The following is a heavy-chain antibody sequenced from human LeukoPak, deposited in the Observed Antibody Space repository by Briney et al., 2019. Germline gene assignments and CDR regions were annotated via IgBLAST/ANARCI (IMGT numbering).Heavy chain of an antibody. CDR3: ARGLHLIDY. J-gene: IGHJ4*02. Sequence: GGSLRLSCAASGFTFSSYEMNWVRQAPGKGLEWVSYISSSGSTIYYADSVKGRFTISRDNAKNSLYPQMNSLRAEDTAVYYCARGLHLIDYWGQGTLVTVSS. CDR1: GFTFSSYE. V-gene: IGHV3-48*03. D-gene: IGHD4-11*01. CDR2: ISSSGSTI.